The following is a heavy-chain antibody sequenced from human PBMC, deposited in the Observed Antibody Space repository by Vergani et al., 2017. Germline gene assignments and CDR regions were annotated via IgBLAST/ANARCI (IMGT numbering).Heavy chain of an antibody. J-gene: IGHJ4*02. CDR1: GFTFSDYY. D-gene: IGHD1-7*01. CDR2: ISGSGHTK. Sequence: QVQLVESGGDLVKPGGSLRLSCAASGFTFSDYYMTWIRQAPGKGLEWISYISGSGHTKYYADSVKGRFAISRDNAKNSLYLQMNNLRVEDTAVYYCARDLLPGTLLLLAYWGQGTLISVSS. V-gene: IGHV3-11*04. CDR3: ARDLLPGTLLLLAY.